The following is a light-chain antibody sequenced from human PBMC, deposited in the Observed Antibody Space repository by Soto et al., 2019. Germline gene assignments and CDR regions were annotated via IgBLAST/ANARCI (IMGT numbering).Light chain of an antibody. Sequence: DIQMTQSPSTLTASVGDRVTITCRASQSISSWLAWYQQKPGKAPKSLIYKASSLESGVPSRFSGSGSGTECTLTISSLQPDDFATYYCQQYLRYPITFGQGTRLEIK. CDR2: KAS. V-gene: IGKV1-5*03. CDR1: QSISSW. CDR3: QQYLRYPIT. J-gene: IGKJ5*01.